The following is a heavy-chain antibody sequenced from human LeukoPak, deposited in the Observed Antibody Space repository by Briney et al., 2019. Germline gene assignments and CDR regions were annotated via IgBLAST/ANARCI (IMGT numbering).Heavy chain of an antibody. V-gene: IGHV3-48*04. CDR3: ARDGYYYDSSGYYLY. D-gene: IGHD3-22*01. Sequence: GGSLRLSCAASGFTFSTYSMNWVRQAPGKGLEWVSYISSRGSTIYYADSVKGRFTISRDNAKNSLYLQMNSLRAEDTAVYYCARDGYYYDSSGYYLYWGQGTLVTVSS. J-gene: IGHJ4*02. CDR2: ISSRGSTI. CDR1: GFTFSTYS.